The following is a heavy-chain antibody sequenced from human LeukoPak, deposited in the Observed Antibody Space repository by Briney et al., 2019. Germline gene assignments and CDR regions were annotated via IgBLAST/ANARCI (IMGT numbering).Heavy chain of an antibody. J-gene: IGHJ4*02. CDR1: GFTFSSFA. D-gene: IGHD3-22*01. CDR2: MSGSGGST. Sequence: GGSLRLSCAAAGFTFSSFAMSWVRQAAGRGREWVSAMSGSGGSTYYADSVKGRFTISRDNSKNTLYLQMNSLRAEDTAVYYCAETYDSSGYPSSYWGQGTLVTVSS. V-gene: IGHV3-23*01. CDR3: AETYDSSGYPSSY.